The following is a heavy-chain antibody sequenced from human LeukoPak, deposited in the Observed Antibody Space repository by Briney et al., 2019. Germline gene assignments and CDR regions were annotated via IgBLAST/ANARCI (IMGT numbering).Heavy chain of an antibody. CDR2: IIPSDGFT. CDR3: ASVKSGSSRRGPEYYFDY. D-gene: IGHD1-26*01. V-gene: IGHV1-46*01. Sequence: ASVKVSSKASGYAFSSYYVHWVRQAPGQGLEWMGMIIPSDGFTSYAQKFQGRVTMTRDMSTSTVYMELSSLRSDDTAVYYCASVKSGSSRRGPEYYFDYWGQGTLVTVSS. CDR1: GYAFSSYY. J-gene: IGHJ4*02.